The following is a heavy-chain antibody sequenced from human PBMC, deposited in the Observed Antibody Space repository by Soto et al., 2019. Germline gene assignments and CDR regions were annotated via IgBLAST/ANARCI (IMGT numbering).Heavy chain of an antibody. Sequence: QVHLVQSGAEVKKPGASVKVSCKASGYTFIAYYMHWVRQAPGQGLEWMGWINPRSGGTNFAQKFQGRVAMTTDTSLNTIYMELSKLGSDDTAVYYCARGVPSSIHLGWFDPWGQGSLVTVSS. J-gene: IGHJ5*02. D-gene: IGHD2-2*02. CDR3: ARGVPSSIHLGWFDP. V-gene: IGHV1-2*02. CDR2: INPRSGGT. CDR1: GYTFIAYY.